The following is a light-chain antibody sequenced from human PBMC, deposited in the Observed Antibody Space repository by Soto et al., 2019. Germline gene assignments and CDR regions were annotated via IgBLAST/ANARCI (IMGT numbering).Light chain of an antibody. V-gene: IGKV1-33*01. CDR2: DAS. Sequence: DSQMTQSPSSLSASXGDIVTINCPASQDISNYLIWYQQKPGKAPKLLIYDASNLETGVPSRFSGSGSGTEFTFTISSLQPEDIATYYCQQYDNLLSITFGQGTRLEVK. J-gene: IGKJ5*01. CDR1: QDISNY. CDR3: QQYDNLLSIT.